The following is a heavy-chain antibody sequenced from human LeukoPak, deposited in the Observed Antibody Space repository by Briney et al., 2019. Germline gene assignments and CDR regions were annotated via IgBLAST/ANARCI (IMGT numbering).Heavy chain of an antibody. V-gene: IGHV4-59*08. CDR2: IYYNGIT. J-gene: IGHJ5*02. Sequence: SETLSLLCTVCGGPINSYYWTWMRQPPGKALEWIACIYYNGITNYKSSLESRLTISVDPSKNQFSLRLRSVTAADTDVYYCARQNPPGSKKGWFDPWGQGNLVTVSS. CDR1: GGPINSYY. CDR3: ARQNPPGSKKGWFDP. D-gene: IGHD6-25*01.